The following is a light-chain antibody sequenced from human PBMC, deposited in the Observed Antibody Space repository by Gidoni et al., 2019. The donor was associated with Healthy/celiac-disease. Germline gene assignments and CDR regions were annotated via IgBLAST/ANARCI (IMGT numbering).Light chain of an antibody. Sequence: SQLAESASSVSASVGDRVSITCRASQVISSWLAWYQQKPGKAPKLLIYAASSLQSGVPSRFSGSGSGTDFTLTISSLQPEDFATHYCQQANSFPSFTFGGGTKVEIK. CDR1: QVISSW. J-gene: IGKJ4*01. CDR2: AAS. CDR3: QQANSFPSFT. V-gene: IGKV1-12*02.